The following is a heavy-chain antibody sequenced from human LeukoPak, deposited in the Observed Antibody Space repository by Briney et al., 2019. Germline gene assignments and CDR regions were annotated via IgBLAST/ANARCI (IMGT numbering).Heavy chain of an antibody. Sequence: PGGSLRLSCAASGFTFSSYAMHWVRQAPGKGLEWVAVISYDGSNKYYADSVKGRFTISRDNSKNTLYLQMNSLRAEDTAVYYCARDVGSLYYWGQGTLVTVSS. CDR3: ARDVGSLYY. CDR1: GFTFSSYA. J-gene: IGHJ4*02. D-gene: IGHD3-10*01. CDR2: ISYDGSNK. V-gene: IGHV3-30-3*01.